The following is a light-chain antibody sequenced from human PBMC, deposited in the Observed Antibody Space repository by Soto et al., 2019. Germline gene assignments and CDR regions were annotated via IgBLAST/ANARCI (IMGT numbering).Light chain of an antibody. J-gene: IGKJ1*01. CDR2: GAS. Sequence: EIVMTQSPATVSVSPGERVTLSCRASQSVSNNLAWYQQKPGQVPRLLMFGASTRATGIPGRFSGTGYGRGFSLTISSLQPEDFAVYYCYQYNDWPTAFGPGTKVDIK. V-gene: IGKV3-15*01. CDR3: YQYNDWPTA. CDR1: QSVSNN.